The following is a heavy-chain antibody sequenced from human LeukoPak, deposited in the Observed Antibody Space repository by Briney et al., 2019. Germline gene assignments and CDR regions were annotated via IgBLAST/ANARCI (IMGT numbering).Heavy chain of an antibody. V-gene: IGHV3-7*01. CDR3: ARGRWSDY. CDR2: IKEDGTEK. D-gene: IGHD5-24*01. Sequence: GGPLRLSCAASGFTFSAYWMTWVRQAPGKGLEWVANIKEDGTEKNYVDSVKGRFTISRDNVKKSLYLEMNSLRVEDTAVYYCARGRWSDYWGQGTQVTVSS. J-gene: IGHJ4*02. CDR1: GFTFSAYW.